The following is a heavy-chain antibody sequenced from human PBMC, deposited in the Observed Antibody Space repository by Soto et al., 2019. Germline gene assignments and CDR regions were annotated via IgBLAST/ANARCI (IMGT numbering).Heavy chain of an antibody. V-gene: IGHV4-59*08. J-gene: IGHJ4*02. Sequence: PSKTLSLTCTVSGGSMSDYYWSWIRQPPGRGLECIGYIHNSGITNYNASLKGRVNISMNTAKNQFSLRLSSVTAADTALYYCARHLHPTTWSYYFDFWGQGTLVTVSS. CDR2: IHNSGIT. CDR1: GGSMSDYY. D-gene: IGHD2-8*02. CDR3: ARHLHPTTWSYYFDF.